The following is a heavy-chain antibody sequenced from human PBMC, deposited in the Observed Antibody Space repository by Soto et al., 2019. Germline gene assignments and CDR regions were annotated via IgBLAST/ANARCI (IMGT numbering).Heavy chain of an antibody. CDR3: AKDRGFLDPFDY. J-gene: IGHJ4*02. V-gene: IGHV3-23*01. Sequence: EVQLLESGGGLVQPGGSLRLSCAASGFAFSSYAMSWVRQAPGKGLEWVSSISGSSSGTYYADDVKGRFTISRDNSNNKLYLQMNSLRAEDTAVYYCAKDRGFLDPFDYWGQGALVTVSS. D-gene: IGHD3-10*01. CDR1: GFAFSSYA. CDR2: ISGSSSGT.